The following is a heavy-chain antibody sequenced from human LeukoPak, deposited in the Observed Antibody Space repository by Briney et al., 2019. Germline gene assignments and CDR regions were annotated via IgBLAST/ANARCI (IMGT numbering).Heavy chain of an antibody. CDR1: GYTFTSNA. Sequence: GPSVKVSCKASGYTFTSNAMHWVRQAPGQRLEWMGWINAGNGNTKYSKKFQGRVTITRDTSASTAYMELSSLRSEDMAVYYCASTLVFDWLLAYWGQGTLVTVSS. CDR2: INAGNGNT. J-gene: IGHJ4*02. V-gene: IGHV1-3*01. D-gene: IGHD3-9*01. CDR3: ASTLVFDWLLAY.